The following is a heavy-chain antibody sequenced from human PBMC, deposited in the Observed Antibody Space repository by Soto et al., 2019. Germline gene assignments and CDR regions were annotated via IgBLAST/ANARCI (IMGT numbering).Heavy chain of an antibody. D-gene: IGHD2-21*01. CDR3: AADLGPAYDSNNRFDP. V-gene: IGHV3-15*07. J-gene: IGHJ5*02. CDR2: VKNNGGAT. CDR1: GFIFSHAW. Sequence: EVQLVESGGDLVKPGGSLRLSCAASGFIFSHAWFHWVRQPPGKGLELVGRVKNNGGATDYAASVKGRFTISRDDSKDTVYLQMSSLRTEDTAIYYCAADLGPAYDSNNRFDPLGQGTLVTVSS.